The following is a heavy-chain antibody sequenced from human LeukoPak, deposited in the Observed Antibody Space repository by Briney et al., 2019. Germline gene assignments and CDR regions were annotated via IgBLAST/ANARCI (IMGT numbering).Heavy chain of an antibody. CDR1: GFTFSSYS. CDR2: ISSSSSYI. J-gene: IGHJ4*02. D-gene: IGHD3-9*01. Sequence: GGSLRLSCAASGFTFSSYSMNWVRQAPGKGLEWVSSISSSSSYIYYAGSVKGRFTISRDSAKNSLYLQMNSLRAEDTAVYYCARDTEGYYDILTGYYGFGYWGQGTLVTVSS. CDR3: ARDTEGYYDILTGYYGFGY. V-gene: IGHV3-21*01.